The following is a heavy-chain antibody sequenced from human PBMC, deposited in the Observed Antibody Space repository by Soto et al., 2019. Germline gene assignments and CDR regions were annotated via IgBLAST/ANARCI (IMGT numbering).Heavy chain of an antibody. CDR3: AKDLRITGTNST. D-gene: IGHD1-7*01. CDR1: GFTFSSYA. J-gene: IGHJ5*02. CDR2: ISGSGGST. V-gene: IGHV3-23*01. Sequence: PGGSLRLSCAASGFTFSSYAMSWVRQAPGKGLEWVSAISGSGGSTYYADSVKGRFTISRDNSKNTLYLQMNSLGAEDTAVYYCAKDLRITGTNSTWGQGTLVTVSS.